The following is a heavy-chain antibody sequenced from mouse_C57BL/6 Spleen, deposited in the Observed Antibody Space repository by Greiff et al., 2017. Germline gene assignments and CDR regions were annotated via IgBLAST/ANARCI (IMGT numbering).Heavy chain of an antibody. CDR3: AILYGNYYAMDY. CDR2: ISGGGGNT. D-gene: IGHD2-1*01. V-gene: IGHV5-9*01. J-gene: IGHJ4*01. Sequence: EVQRVESGGGLVKPGGSLKLSCAASGFTFSSYTMSWVRQTPEKRLEWVATISGGGGNTYYPDSVKGRFTISRDNAKNTLYLQMSSLRSEDTALYYCAILYGNYYAMDYWGQGTSVTVSS. CDR1: GFTFSSYT.